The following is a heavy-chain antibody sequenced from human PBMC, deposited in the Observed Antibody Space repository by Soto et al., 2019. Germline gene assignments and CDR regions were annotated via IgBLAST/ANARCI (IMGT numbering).Heavy chain of an antibody. CDR3: ARDQYYGSSGYYYDAFDI. J-gene: IGHJ3*02. D-gene: IGHD3-22*01. Sequence: EVQLVESGGGLVQPGGSLRLSCAASGFTFSSYSMNWVRQAPGKGLEWVSYISSSSSTIYYADSVKGRFTISRDNAKNSLYLQMNSLRNEDTAVYYCARDQYYGSSGYYYDAFDIWGQGTMVTVSS. CDR1: GFTFSSYS. V-gene: IGHV3-48*02. CDR2: ISSSSSTI.